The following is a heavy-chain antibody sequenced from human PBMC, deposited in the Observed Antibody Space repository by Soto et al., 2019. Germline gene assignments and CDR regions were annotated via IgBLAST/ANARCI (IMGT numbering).Heavy chain of an antibody. Sequence: QVQLVQSGAEVKKPGASVKVSCKASGYTFTSYDINWVRQATGQGLEWMGWVNPYSGNTVYAQKFQGRVTMTRNTXMSTAYMELSSLRSEDTAVYYCARYRSAAGSSGMDVWGQGTTVTISS. J-gene: IGHJ6*02. CDR2: VNPYSGNT. V-gene: IGHV1-8*01. D-gene: IGHD6-13*01. CDR1: GYTFTSYD. CDR3: ARYRSAAGSSGMDV.